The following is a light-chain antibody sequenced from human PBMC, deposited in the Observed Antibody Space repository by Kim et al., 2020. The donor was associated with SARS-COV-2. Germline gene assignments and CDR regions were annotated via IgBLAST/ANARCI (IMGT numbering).Light chain of an antibody. CDR1: SLRSYY. V-gene: IGLV3-19*01. CDR3: QSRDSGGNVV. CDR2: GRN. J-gene: IGLJ2*01. Sequence: SSELTQDPAVSVALGQTVRITCQGDSLRSYYATWYQQKPRQAPVLVIYGRNNRPSGIPDRFSGSTSGNTASLTISGARAEDEADFYCQSRDSGGNVVFGGGTKVTVL.